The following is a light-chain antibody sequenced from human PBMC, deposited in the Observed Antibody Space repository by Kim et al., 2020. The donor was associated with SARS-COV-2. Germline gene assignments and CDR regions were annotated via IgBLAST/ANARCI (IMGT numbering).Light chain of an antibody. CDR1: SGSIASNY. J-gene: IGLJ2*01. V-gene: IGLV6-57*03. CDR2: EDN. Sequence: KPVTLSCTRSSGSIASNYVQWYQERPGSAPTPVIYEDNQRPSGVPDRFSGSIDSSSNSASLTISGLKTEDEADYYCQSYDSSNHVVFGGGTQLTVL. CDR3: QSYDSSNHVV.